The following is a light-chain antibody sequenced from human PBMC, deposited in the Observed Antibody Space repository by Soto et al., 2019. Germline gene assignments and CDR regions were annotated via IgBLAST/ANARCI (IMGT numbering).Light chain of an antibody. CDR1: QTVSSDY. CDR2: GAS. V-gene: IGKV3-20*01. J-gene: IGKJ4*01. CDR3: QQYGSSLLVT. Sequence: EIVLTQSPGTLSLSPGERGTLSCRASQTVSSDYLAWYQQKPGQAPRLIIYGASNRATGIPERFSGSGSGTDFTLTISRLEPEDFAVYYCQQYGSSLLVTFGGGTKVEIK.